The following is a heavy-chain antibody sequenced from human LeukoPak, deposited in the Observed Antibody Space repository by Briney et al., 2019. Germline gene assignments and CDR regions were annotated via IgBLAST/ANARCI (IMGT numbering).Heavy chain of an antibody. CDR3: ASSDAATDAFDI. CDR1: GGSISSHY. CDR2: IYYSGST. Sequence: PSETLSLTCTVSGGSISSHYWSWIRQPPGKGLEWIGYIYYSGSTNYNPSLKSRVTISVDTSKNQFSLKLSSVTAADTAVYYCASSDAATDAFDIWGQGTMVTVSS. V-gene: IGHV4-59*11. J-gene: IGHJ3*02.